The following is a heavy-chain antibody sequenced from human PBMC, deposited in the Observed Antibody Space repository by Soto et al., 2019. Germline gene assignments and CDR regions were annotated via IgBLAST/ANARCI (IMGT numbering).Heavy chain of an antibody. CDR2: IYSGGAT. D-gene: IGHD5-18*01. CDR1: GFTVTRSY. V-gene: IGHV3-66*01. Sequence: WGSLRLSCAASGFTVTRSYMKLVRQAPGKGLEWVSIIYSGGATYYADSVKGRFTISRDNSKNTLYLQMNSLRAEDTAVFYCARGYSYGYHYYYYMDVWGKGT. J-gene: IGHJ6*03. CDR3: ARGYSYGYHYYYYMDV.